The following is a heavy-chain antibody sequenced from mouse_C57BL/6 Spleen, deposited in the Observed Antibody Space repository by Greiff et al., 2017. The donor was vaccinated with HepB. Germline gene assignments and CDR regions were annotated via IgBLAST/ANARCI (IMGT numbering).Heavy chain of an antibody. CDR2: INPSTGGT. Sequence: EVQLQQSGPELVKPGASVKISCKASGYSFTGYYINWVKQSPEKSLEWIGEINPSTGGTTYNQKFKAKATLTVDKSSSTAYMQLKSLTSEDSAVYYCARYGSNYGYFDVWGTGTTVTVSS. D-gene: IGHD1-1*02. CDR1: GYSFTGYY. CDR3: ARYGSNYGYFDV. J-gene: IGHJ1*03. V-gene: IGHV1-42*01.